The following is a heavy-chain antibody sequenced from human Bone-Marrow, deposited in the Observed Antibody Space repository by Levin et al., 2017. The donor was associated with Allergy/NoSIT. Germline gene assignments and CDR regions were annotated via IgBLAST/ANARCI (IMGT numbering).Heavy chain of an antibody. D-gene: IGHD4-17*01. Sequence: SETLSLTCTVSGGSVSSGSYYWNWIRQPPGKGLEWIGYIYYSGSTNYNPSLKSRVTISVDTSKNQFSLKLSSVTAADPAVYYCARGGHYGDYFDYWGQGTLVTVSS. J-gene: IGHJ4*02. V-gene: IGHV4-61*01. CDR3: ARGGHYGDYFDY. CDR1: GGSVSSGSYY. CDR2: IYYSGST.